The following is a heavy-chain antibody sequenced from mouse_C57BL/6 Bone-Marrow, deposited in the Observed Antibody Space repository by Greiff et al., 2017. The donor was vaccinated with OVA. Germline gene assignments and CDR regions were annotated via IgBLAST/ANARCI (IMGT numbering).Heavy chain of an antibody. V-gene: IGHV5-9-1*02. J-gene: IGHJ4*01. CDR1: GFTFSSYA. Sequence: EVKLMESGEGLVKPGGSLKLSCAASGFTFSSYAMSWVRQTPEKRLEWVAYISSGGDYIYYADTVKGRFTISRDNARNTLYMQMSSLKSEDTAMYYCTRLLDAMDYWGQGTSVTVSS. CDR2: ISSGGDYI. D-gene: IGHD2-1*01. CDR3: TRLLDAMDY.